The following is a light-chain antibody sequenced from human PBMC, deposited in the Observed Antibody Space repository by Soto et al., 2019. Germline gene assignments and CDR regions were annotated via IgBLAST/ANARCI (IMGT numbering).Light chain of an antibody. V-gene: IGLV1-47*01. Sequence: QSVLTQPPSASGTPGQRVTISCSGSSCNIGSNYVYWYQQLPGTAPKLLIYRNNQRPSGVPDRFSGSKSGTSASLAISGLRSEDEADYYCAAWDDSLSGRYVFGTGTKLTVL. CDR3: AAWDDSLSGRYV. CDR1: SCNIGSNY. CDR2: RNN. J-gene: IGLJ1*01.